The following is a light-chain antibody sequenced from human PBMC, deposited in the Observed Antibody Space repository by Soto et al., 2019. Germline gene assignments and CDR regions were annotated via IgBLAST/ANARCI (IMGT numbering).Light chain of an antibody. Sequence: EIVLTQSPGTLSLSPGERATVSCRASQSTTYLAWYQQKPGQAPRLLIYGASSRATGIPDRFSGSGSGTDFTLTISRLEPEDFAVYYCQQYDSSPLYTFGQGTKLEIK. CDR1: QSTTY. CDR3: QQYDSSPLYT. V-gene: IGKV3-20*01. CDR2: GAS. J-gene: IGKJ2*01.